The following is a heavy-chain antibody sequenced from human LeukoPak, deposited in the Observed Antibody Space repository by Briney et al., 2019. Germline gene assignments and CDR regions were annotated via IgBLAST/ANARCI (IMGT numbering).Heavy chain of an antibody. Sequence: GASVKVSCKASGGTFSSYAISWVRQAPGQGLEWMGGIIPIFGTANYAQKFQGRVTITADESTSTAYMELSSLRSEDTAVYYCARDSGGYSLSPSGWGQGTLVTVSS. D-gene: IGHD3-22*01. CDR1: GGTFSSYA. V-gene: IGHV1-69*13. CDR2: IIPIFGTA. J-gene: IGHJ4*02. CDR3: ARDSGGYSLSPSG.